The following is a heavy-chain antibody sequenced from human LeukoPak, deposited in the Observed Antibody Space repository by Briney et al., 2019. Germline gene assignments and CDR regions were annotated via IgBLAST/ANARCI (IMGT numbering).Heavy chain of an antibody. CDR3: AKDRGGLRYFDWLYVDY. Sequence: GGSLRLSCAASGFTFSSYAMSWVRQAPGKGLEWVSAISGSGGSTYYADSVKGRFTISRDNSKNTLYLQMNSLRAEDTAVYYCAKDRGGLRYFDWLYVDYWGQGTLVTVSS. CDR2: ISGSGGST. D-gene: IGHD3-9*01. V-gene: IGHV3-23*01. CDR1: GFTFSSYA. J-gene: IGHJ4*02.